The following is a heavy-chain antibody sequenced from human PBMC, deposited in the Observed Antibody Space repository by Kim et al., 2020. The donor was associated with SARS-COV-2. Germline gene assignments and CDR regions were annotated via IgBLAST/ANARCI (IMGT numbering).Heavy chain of an antibody. Sequence: SETLSLTCTVSGGSISSYYWSWIRQPAWKGPEWIGYIYYSGSTNYNPSLKSRVMISVDTSKNQFSLKLTSMTAADTAVYYCARGGTSRWFDYWGQGTLVTVSS. D-gene: IGHD2-2*01. CDR1: GGSISSYY. CDR2: IYYSGST. V-gene: IGHV4-59*13. CDR3: ARGGTSRWFDY. J-gene: IGHJ4*02.